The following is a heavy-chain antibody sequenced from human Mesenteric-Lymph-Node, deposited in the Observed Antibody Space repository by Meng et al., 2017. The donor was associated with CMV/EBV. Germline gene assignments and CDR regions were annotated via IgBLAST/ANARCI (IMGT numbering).Heavy chain of an antibody. CDR2: INPNSGGT. V-gene: IGHV1-2*02. J-gene: IGHJ6*02. CDR3: ARSKLGFWSGYYGMDV. D-gene: IGHD3-3*01. CDR1: GYPFTGYY. Sequence: ASVNVSRKASGYPFTGYYMHWVRQAPGQGLEWMGWINPNSGGTNYAQKFQGRVTMTRDTSISTAYMELSRLRSDDTAVYYCARSKLGFWSGYYGMDVWGQGTTVTVSS.